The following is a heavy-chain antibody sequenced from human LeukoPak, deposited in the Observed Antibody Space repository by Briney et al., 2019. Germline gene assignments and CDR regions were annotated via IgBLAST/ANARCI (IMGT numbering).Heavy chain of an antibody. D-gene: IGHD4-23*01. CDR1: GFIFNSYW. V-gene: IGHV3-7*02. CDR3: ARLGGNYGRYFDY. Sequence: GGSLRLSCAASGFIFNSYWMNWVRQAPGKGLEWVANIKQDESEKYYVDSLKGRFTISRDNAKNSLYLQMNSLRAEDTAVYYCARLGGNYGRYFDYWGQGTLVTVSS. J-gene: IGHJ4*02. CDR2: IKQDESEK.